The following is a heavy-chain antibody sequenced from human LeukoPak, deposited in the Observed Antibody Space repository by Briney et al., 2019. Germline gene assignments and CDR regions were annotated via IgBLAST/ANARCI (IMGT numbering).Heavy chain of an antibody. CDR1: GGSFSGYY. CDR3: ARFRYCSGGSCPVAAYYYYYYMDV. V-gene: IGHV4-34*01. Sequence: SETLSLTCAVYGGSFSGYYWSWIRQPPGKGLEWIGEIYHSGSTNYNPSLKSRVTISVDKSKNQFSLKLSSVTAADTAVYYCARFRYCSGGSCPVAAYYYYYYMDVWGKGTTVTVSS. J-gene: IGHJ6*03. CDR2: IYHSGST. D-gene: IGHD2-15*01.